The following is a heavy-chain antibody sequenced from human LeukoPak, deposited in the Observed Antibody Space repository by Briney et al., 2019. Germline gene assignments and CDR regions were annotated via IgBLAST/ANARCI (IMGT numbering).Heavy chain of an antibody. CDR1: GFTVSSNY. CDR3: ARDGGNYGYFDY. CDR2: IYSGGGT. D-gene: IGHD4-11*01. V-gene: IGHV3-53*01. Sequence: PGGSLRLSCAASGFTVSSNYMSWVRQAPGKGLEWVSLIYSGGGTYYADSVKGRFTISRDNSKNTLYLQMNSLRVEDTAVYYCARDGGNYGYFDYWGQGTLVTVSS. J-gene: IGHJ4*02.